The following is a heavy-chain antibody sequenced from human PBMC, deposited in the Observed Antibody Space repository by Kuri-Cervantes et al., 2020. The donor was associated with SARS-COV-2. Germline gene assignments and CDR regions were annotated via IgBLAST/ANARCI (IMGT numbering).Heavy chain of an antibody. Sequence: LSLTCAASGFTFSSYGMHWVRQAPGKGLEWVAFIRYDGSNKYYADSVKGRFTISRDNSKNTLYLQMNSLRAEDTAVYYCAKETTGYYYYMDVWGKGTTVTVSS. V-gene: IGHV3-30*02. J-gene: IGHJ6*03. CDR1: GFTFSSYG. D-gene: IGHD4-17*01. CDR3: AKETTGYYYYMDV. CDR2: IRYDGSNK.